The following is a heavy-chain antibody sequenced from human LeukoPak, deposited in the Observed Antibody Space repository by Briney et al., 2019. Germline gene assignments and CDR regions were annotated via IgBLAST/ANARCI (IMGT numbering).Heavy chain of an antibody. CDR2: INPNSGGT. CDR1: GYTSTGYY. J-gene: IGHJ4*02. Sequence: ASVKVSCKASGYTSTGYYMHWVRQAPGQGLEWMGWINPNSGGTNYAQKFQGRVTMTRDTSISTAYMELSRLRSDDTAVYYCARGDLAAAGLICDYWGQGTLVTVSS. D-gene: IGHD6-13*01. V-gene: IGHV1-2*02. CDR3: ARGDLAAAGLICDY.